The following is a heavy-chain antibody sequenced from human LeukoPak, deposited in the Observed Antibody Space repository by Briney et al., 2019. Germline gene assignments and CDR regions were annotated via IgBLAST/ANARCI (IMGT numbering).Heavy chain of an antibody. D-gene: IGHD4-17*01. CDR2: IWYDGSNK. CDR3: ARAMTTVTTPYLDY. Sequence: GGSLRLSCAASGFTFSSYGMHWVRQAPGKGLEGVAVIWYDGSNKYYADSVKGRFTISRDNSKNTLYLQMNSLRAEDTAVYYCARAMTTVTTPYLDYWGQGTLVTVSS. J-gene: IGHJ4*02. V-gene: IGHV3-33*01. CDR1: GFTFSSYG.